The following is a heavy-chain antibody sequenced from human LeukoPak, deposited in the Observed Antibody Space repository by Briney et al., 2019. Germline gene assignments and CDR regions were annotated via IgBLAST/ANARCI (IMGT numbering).Heavy chain of an antibody. CDR2: FNPSGGSA. CDR1: GYTFTRNS. D-gene: IGHD2-15*01. CDR3: ARESCSGGSCYYFDY. V-gene: IGHV1-46*01. J-gene: IGHJ4*02. Sequence: ASVKVSCKASGYTFTRNSMHWVRQAPGHGLEWMRVFNPSGGSATYSQNFQGRVTMTRDTSTSTVYMEMGSLRSEDTAVYYCARESCSGGSCYYFDYWGQGTLVTVSS.